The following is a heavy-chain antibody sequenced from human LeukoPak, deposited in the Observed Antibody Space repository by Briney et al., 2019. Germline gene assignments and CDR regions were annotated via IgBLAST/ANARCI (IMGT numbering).Heavy chain of an antibody. CDR2: ISSRGGTI. CDR1: GFTFSDYG. Sequence: GGSLRLSCAASGFTFSDYGMDWVRQSPERGLDWVSYISSRGGTIYYADSVKGRFTISRDNAKNSLHLQMNSLRAEDTAIYYCAKELTPDRSGFDAFHIWGQGTMVIVSS. J-gene: IGHJ3*02. CDR3: AKELTPDRSGFDAFHI. D-gene: IGHD6-19*01. V-gene: IGHV3-48*03.